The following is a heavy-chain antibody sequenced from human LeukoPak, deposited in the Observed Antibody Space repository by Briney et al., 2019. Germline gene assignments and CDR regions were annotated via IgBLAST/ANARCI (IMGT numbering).Heavy chain of an antibody. D-gene: IGHD3-16*02. CDR3: ARRRYDYVWGSYRYQYFDY. V-gene: IGHV4-34*01. Sequence: SETLSLTCAVYGGSFSGYYWSWIRQPPGKGLEWIGEINHSGSTNYNPSLKSRVTISVDTSKNQFSLKLSSVTAADTAVYYCARRRYDYVWGSYRYQYFDYWGRGTLVTVSS. J-gene: IGHJ4*02. CDR2: INHSGST. CDR1: GGSFSGYY.